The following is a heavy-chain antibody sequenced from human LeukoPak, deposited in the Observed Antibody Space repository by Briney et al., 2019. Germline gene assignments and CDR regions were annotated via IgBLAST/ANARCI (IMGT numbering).Heavy chain of an antibody. CDR2: ISSSGSTI. J-gene: IGHJ4*02. CDR3: AKAAYYYDSSGYYFDY. Sequence: GGSLRLSCAASGFTFSSYEMHWVRQAPGKGLEWVSYISSSGSTIYYADSVKGRFTISRDNAKNSLYLQMNSLRAEDTAVYYCAKAAYYYDSSGYYFDYWGQGTLVTVSS. CDR1: GFTFSSYE. V-gene: IGHV3-48*03. D-gene: IGHD3-22*01.